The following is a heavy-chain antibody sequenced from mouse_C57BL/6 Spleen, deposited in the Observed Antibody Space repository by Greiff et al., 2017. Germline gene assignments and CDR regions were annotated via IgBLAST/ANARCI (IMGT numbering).Heavy chain of an antibody. D-gene: IGHD1-3*01. J-gene: IGHJ2*01. V-gene: IGHV1-69*01. CDR1: GYTFTSYW. CDR3: ARKSIYYFDY. CDR2: IDPSDSYT. Sequence: VQLQQPGAELVMPGASVKLSCKASGYTFTSYWMHWVKQRPGQGLEWIGEIDPSDSYTNYNQKFEGKSTLTVDKSSSTAYMQLSSLTSEDSAVYYCARKSIYYFDYWGQGTTLTVSS.